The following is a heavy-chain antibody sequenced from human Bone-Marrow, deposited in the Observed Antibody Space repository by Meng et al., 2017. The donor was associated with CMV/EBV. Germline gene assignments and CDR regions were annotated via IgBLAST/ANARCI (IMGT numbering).Heavy chain of an antibody. Sequence: SVNVSCKASGYSFISCDINWVRQATGQGLEWMGWVNPNSSNTGHAQKFQGRVTITRDTSISTAYLELSSLRSEDTAVFYWASAAPGVNGWSTYVEYWGQGTLVTVSS. CDR1: GYSFISCD. V-gene: IGHV1-8*03. D-gene: IGHD6-19*01. CDR2: VNPNSSNT. CDR3: ASAAPGVNGWSTYVEY. J-gene: IGHJ4*02.